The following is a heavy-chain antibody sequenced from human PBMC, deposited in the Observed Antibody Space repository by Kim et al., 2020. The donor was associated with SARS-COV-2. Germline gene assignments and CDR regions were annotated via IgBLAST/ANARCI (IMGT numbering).Heavy chain of an antibody. Sequence: ASVKVSCKASGYTFTSYYMHWVRQAPGQGLEWMGIINPSGGSTSYAQKFQGRVTMTRDTSTSTVYMELSSLRSEDTAVYYCAIDNSGYGGVDYWGQGTLVTVSS. D-gene: IGHD5-12*01. V-gene: IGHV1-46*01. CDR1: GYTFTSYY. CDR3: AIDNSGYGGVDY. J-gene: IGHJ4*02. CDR2: INPSGGST.